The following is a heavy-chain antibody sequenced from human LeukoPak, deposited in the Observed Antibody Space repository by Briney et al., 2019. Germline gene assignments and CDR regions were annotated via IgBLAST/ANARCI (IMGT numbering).Heavy chain of an antibody. CDR3: AKAPPSQGVISNFDY. V-gene: IGHV3-72*01. Sequence: GGSLRLSCAASGFTFSSYAMSWVRQAPGKGLEWVGRTRNRANSYTTDYAASVKGRFTISRDDLKSSLYLQMNSLRTEDTAVYYCAKAPPSQGVISNFDYWGQGTLVTVSS. CDR1: GFTFSSYA. CDR2: TRNRANSYTT. J-gene: IGHJ4*02. D-gene: IGHD3-16*02.